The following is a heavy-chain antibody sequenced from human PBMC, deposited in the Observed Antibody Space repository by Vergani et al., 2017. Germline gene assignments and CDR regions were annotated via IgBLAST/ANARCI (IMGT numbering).Heavy chain of an antibody. J-gene: IGHJ6*03. CDR3: ARDPLYGDYGGYYYMDV. CDR2: IRYYGSNK. Sequence: QVQLVESGGGVVQPGRSLRLSCAASGFTFSSYSMNWVRQAPGKGLEWVAVIRYYGSNKYYADYVKGRFTISRDNSKNTLYLQMNSLRDEDTAVYYCARDPLYGDYGGYYYMDVWGKGTTVTVSS. V-gene: IGHV3-33*08. D-gene: IGHD4-17*01. CDR1: GFTFSSYS.